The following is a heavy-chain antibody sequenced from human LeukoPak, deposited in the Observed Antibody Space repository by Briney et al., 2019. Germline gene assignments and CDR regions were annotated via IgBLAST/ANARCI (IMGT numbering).Heavy chain of an antibody. CDR1: GGSISSYY. V-gene: IGHV4-4*07. J-gene: IGHJ4*02. CDR2: IDTSANN. Sequence: SETLSLTCTVSGGSISSYYWSWIRQPDGRGLEWIGRIDTSANNTYNPSHKSRVTMSVDTSTNQFSLKLSSVTAADTAVYSCAREVDCSSTSCYGNYWGQGTLVTVSS. CDR3: AREVDCSSTSCYGNY. D-gene: IGHD2-2*01.